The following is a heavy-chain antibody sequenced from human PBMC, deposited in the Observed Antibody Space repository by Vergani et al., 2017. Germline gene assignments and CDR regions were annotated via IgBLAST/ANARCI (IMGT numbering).Heavy chain of an antibody. V-gene: IGHV3-66*01. CDR3: ARDRVVVAATPRNWFDP. CDR2: IYSGGRT. Sequence: VQLVESGGGLVKPGGSLRLSCAASGFTFSDYYMSWIRQAPGKGLEWVSVIYSGGRTYYADSVKGRFTISRDNSKNTLYRQMNSLRAEDTAVYYCARDRVVVAATPRNWFDPWGQGTLVTVSS. J-gene: IGHJ5*02. D-gene: IGHD2-15*01. CDR1: GFTFSDYY.